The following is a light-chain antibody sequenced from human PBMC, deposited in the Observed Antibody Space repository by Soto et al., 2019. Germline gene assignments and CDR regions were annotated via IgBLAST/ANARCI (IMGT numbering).Light chain of an antibody. CDR1: QTISSC. Sequence: DVRMAQSPATLSGSVGDRVTITCLASQTISSCLAWYQQKPGKAPKLLIYRASTRTSGIPARFSGSGSGTEFTLTISSLQSDDFAAYYCQQYNNYSDTFGQGTKVDIK. J-gene: IGKJ1*01. V-gene: IGKV1-5*03. CDR2: RAS. CDR3: QQYNNYSDT.